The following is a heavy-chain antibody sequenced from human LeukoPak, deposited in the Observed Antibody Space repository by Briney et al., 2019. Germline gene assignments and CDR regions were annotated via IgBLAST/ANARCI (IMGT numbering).Heavy chain of an antibody. CDR3: ARGPLGSSGSGDAFDI. Sequence: GRSLRLSCAASGFTFSSYGMHWVRQAPGKGLEWVAVISYDGSNKYYADSVKGRFTISRDNSKNTLYLQMNSLRAEDTAVYYCARGPLGSSGSGDAFDIWGQGTMVTVSS. V-gene: IGHV3-30*03. J-gene: IGHJ3*02. CDR2: ISYDGSNK. CDR1: GFTFSSYG. D-gene: IGHD3-22*01.